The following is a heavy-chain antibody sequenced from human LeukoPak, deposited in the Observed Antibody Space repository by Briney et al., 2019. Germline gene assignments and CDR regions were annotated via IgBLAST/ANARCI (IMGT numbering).Heavy chain of an antibody. CDR2: ISPYNGNT. Sequence: ASVKVSCKASGYTFTSYYMHWVRQAPGQGLEWMGSISPYNGNTNYAQKLQGRVTMTTDTSTSTAYMDLRSLRSDDTALYYCATSITMVRGDIISGDWFDPWGQGTLVTVSS. CDR3: ATSITMVRGDIISGDWFDP. J-gene: IGHJ5*02. V-gene: IGHV1-18*04. D-gene: IGHD3-10*01. CDR1: GYTFTSYY.